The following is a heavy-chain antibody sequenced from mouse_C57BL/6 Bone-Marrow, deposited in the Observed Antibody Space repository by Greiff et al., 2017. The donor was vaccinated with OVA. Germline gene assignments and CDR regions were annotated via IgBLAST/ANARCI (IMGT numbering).Heavy chain of an antibody. J-gene: IGHJ4*01. CDR1: GYTFTDYN. V-gene: IGHV1-22*01. CDR3: AKSRYAMDY. CDR2: INPNNGGT. Sequence: EVKVVESGPELVKPGASVKMSCKASGYTFTDYNMHWVKQSHGKSLEWIGYINPNNGGTSYNQKFKGKATLTVNKSSSTAYMELRSLTSEDSAVYYCAKSRYAMDYWGQGTSVTVSS.